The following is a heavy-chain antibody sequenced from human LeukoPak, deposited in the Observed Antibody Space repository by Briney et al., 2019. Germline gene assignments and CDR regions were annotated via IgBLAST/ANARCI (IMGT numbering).Heavy chain of an antibody. V-gene: IGHV4-39*07. CDR1: GGSISSSSYC. Sequence: PSETLSLTCNVSGGSISSSSYCWGWIRQPPGKGLEWIGNICYSGSTYYNPSLKSRVTISVVTSKNQFSLKLSSVTAADTAVYYCARVGPPLTIFGVVTWAYYMDVWGKGTTVTVSS. D-gene: IGHD3-3*01. CDR2: ICYSGST. CDR3: ARVGPPLTIFGVVTWAYYMDV. J-gene: IGHJ6*03.